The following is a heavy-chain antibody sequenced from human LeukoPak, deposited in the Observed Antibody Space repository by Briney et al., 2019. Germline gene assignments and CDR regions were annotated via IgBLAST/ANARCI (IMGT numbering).Heavy chain of an antibody. J-gene: IGHJ3*02. CDR3: ARGLEWFGELLYHLDAFDI. V-gene: IGHV3-23*01. D-gene: IGHD3-10*01. Sequence: PGGSLRLSCAASGFTFSRNGMTWVRQAPGKGLEWVSAISGSGGNTYYADSAKGRFTISRDNSKNTLYLQMNSLRAEDTAVYYCARGLEWFGELLYHLDAFDIWGQGTMVTVSS. CDR1: GFTFSRNG. CDR2: ISGSGGNT.